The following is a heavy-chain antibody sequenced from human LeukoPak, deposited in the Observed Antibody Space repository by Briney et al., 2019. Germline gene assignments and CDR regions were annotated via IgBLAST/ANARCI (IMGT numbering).Heavy chain of an antibody. V-gene: IGHV3-30*18. Sequence: PGGSLRLSCVASGFTFSSYGMHWVRQAPGKGLEWVAVISYDGSNKYYADSVKGRFTISRDNSKNTLYLQMNSLRAEDTAVYYCAKVDCSSTSCYLGYFDYWGQGTLVTVSS. CDR2: ISYDGSNK. J-gene: IGHJ4*02. D-gene: IGHD2-2*01. CDR3: AKVDCSSTSCYLGYFDY. CDR1: GFTFSSYG.